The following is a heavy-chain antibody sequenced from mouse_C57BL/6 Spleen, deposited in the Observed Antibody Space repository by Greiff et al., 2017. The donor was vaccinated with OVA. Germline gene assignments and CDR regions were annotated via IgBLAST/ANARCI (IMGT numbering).Heavy chain of an antibody. D-gene: IGHD1-1*01. CDR3: RCVATIVDFDY. CDR2: IDPETGGT. Sequence: QVQLQQSGAELVRPGASVTLSCKASGYTFTDYEMHWVKQTPVHGLEWIGAIDPETGGTAYNQKFKGKAILTADKSSSTAYMELRSLTSEDSAVYYCRCVATIVDFDYWGQGTTLTVSS. CDR1: GYTFTDYE. J-gene: IGHJ2*01. V-gene: IGHV1-15*01.